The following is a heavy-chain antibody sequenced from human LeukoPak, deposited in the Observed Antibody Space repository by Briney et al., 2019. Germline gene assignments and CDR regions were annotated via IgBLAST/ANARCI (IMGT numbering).Heavy chain of an antibody. Sequence: PSETLSLTCTVSGGSISSRSYYWGWIRQPPGKGLEWIGIIYYSGSTYSNPSLRSRVTISVDTSKNQFSLKLSSVTAADTAVYYCAREGGMGDIVSDAFDIWGQGTMVTVSS. V-gene: IGHV4-39*02. CDR2: IYYSGST. CDR3: AREGGMGDIVSDAFDI. CDR1: GGSISSRSYY. J-gene: IGHJ3*02. D-gene: IGHD5/OR15-5a*01.